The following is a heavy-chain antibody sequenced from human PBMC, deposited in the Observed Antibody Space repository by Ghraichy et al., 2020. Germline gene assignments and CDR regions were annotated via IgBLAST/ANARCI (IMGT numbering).Heavy chain of an antibody. Sequence: SETLSLTCTVSGGSISSGGYHWSWIRQHPGKGLEWIGYIYYSGSTYYNPSLKSRVTISVDTSKNQFSLKLSSVTAADTAVYYCARELDDYGSGSYYFGTFDIWGQGTMVTVSS. CDR1: GGSISSGGYH. CDR3: ARELDDYGSGSYYFGTFDI. V-gene: IGHV4-31*03. D-gene: IGHD3-10*01. CDR2: IYYSGST. J-gene: IGHJ3*02.